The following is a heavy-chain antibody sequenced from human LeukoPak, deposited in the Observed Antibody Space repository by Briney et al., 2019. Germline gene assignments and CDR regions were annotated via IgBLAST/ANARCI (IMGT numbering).Heavy chain of an antibody. V-gene: IGHV3-23*01. J-gene: IGHJ4*02. CDR1: GFTFSSYA. D-gene: IGHD2-21*02. Sequence: GGSLRLSCAASGFTFSSYAMSWVRQAPGKGLEWVSGISGNGGSTYYADSVKGRFTISRDNSKDTVYLQMNSLGGEDTAVYYCAKGPHIVVVTAIDNWGQGTLVTVSS. CDR2: ISGNGGST. CDR3: AKGPHIVVVTAIDN.